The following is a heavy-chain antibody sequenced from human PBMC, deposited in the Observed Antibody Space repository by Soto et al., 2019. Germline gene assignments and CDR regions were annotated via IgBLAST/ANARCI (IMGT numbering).Heavy chain of an antibody. V-gene: IGHV1-69*12. Sequence: QVQLVQSGAEVKKPGSSVKVSCKASGGTFSSYAISWVRQAPGQVLEWMGGIIPIFGTANYAQKFQGRVTITADESTSTAYRELSSLRSEDTAVYYCARGWDGYSGYDEGDYYYGMDVWGQGTTVTVSS. D-gene: IGHD5-12*01. CDR1: GGTFSSYA. J-gene: IGHJ6*02. CDR2: IIPIFGTA. CDR3: ARGWDGYSGYDEGDYYYGMDV.